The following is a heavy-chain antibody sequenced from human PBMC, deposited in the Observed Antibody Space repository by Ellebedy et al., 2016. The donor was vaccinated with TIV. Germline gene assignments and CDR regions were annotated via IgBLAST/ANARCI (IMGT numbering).Heavy chain of an antibody. CDR3: SNLLPTGDYGVDV. CDR1: GFTFSSFA. V-gene: IGHV3-30*04. D-gene: IGHD2-15*01. Sequence: PWGSLRLSCTASGFTFSSFAMHWVRQSPGTGLEWVAVISHDGKDKRYSHSVKGRFSISRDNSENTLYLQMDSLTSADSSLYYCSNLLPTGDYGVDVWGQGTTVFVSS. J-gene: IGHJ6*02. CDR2: ISHDGKDK.